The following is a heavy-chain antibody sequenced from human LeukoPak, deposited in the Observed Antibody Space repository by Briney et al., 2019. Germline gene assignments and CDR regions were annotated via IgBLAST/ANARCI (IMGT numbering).Heavy chain of an antibody. J-gene: IGHJ4*02. V-gene: IGHV3-21*01. Sequence: GGSLRLSCAASGFTFSSYSMNWVRQAPGKGLEWVSYISSSSSYIYYADSVKGRFTISRDNAKNSLYLQMNSLRAEDTAVYYCARLAARGYYFDYWGQGTLVTVSS. CDR1: GFTFSSYS. CDR2: ISSSSSYI. D-gene: IGHD6-6*01. CDR3: ARLAARGYYFDY.